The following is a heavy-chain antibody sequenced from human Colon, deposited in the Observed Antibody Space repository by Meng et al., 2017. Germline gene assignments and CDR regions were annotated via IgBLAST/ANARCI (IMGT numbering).Heavy chain of an antibody. Sequence: QVQLQESGPGLVTPSGTLSLTCDVYGGSISSSNWWSWVRQPPGKGLEWIGEIFHSGSTNYNPSLKSRVTISVDKSKNEFSLKVRSVTAADTAVYYCARVADFWGGRQYYFDYWGQGSLVTVSS. CDR3: ARVADFWGGRQYYFDY. J-gene: IGHJ4*02. D-gene: IGHD3-3*01. CDR1: GGSISSSNW. V-gene: IGHV4-4*02. CDR2: IFHSGST.